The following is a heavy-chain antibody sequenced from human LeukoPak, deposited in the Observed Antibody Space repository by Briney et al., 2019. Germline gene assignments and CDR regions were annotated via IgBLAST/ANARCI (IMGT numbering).Heavy chain of an antibody. D-gene: IGHD1/OR15-1a*01. J-gene: IGHJ3*02. Sequence: SQTLSLTCAVSGGSISSGGYSWSWIRQPPGKGLEWIGYIYHSGSTYYNPSLKSRITISVDRSKNQFSLKLSSVTAADTAVYYCARFLGEHDAFGIWGQGTMVTVSS. CDR1: GGSISSGGYS. V-gene: IGHV4-30-2*01. CDR2: IYHSGST. CDR3: ARFLGEHDAFGI.